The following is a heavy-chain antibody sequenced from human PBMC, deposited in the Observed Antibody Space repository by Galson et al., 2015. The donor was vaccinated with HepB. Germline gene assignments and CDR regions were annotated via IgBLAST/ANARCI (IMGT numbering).Heavy chain of an antibody. Sequence: SLRLSCAASGFSFNTFAMHWDRQAPGKGLEWVALISYDGNDKHYADSVKGRFTISRDRSKNAVFLQMDSLRDEDTALYYCARPRGNWKYGYFDYWGQGTLVTVSS. J-gene: IGHJ4*02. CDR3: ARPRGNWKYGYFDY. V-gene: IGHV3-30*04. CDR1: GFSFNTFA. CDR2: ISYDGNDK. D-gene: IGHD1-7*01.